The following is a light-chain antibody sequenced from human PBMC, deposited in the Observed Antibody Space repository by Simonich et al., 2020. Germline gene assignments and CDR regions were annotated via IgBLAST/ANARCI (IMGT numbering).Light chain of an antibody. CDR3: SSYTSSSTWV. CDR2: DVS. Sequence: QSALTQPASVSGSPGQSITISCTGTSSDVVVYNYVSWYQQHPGKAPKLMIYDVSKRPSGGSQRFAGSKSGNTASLTSSGLQAEDEADYYCSSYTSSSTWVFGGGTKLTVL. V-gene: IGLV2-14*01. CDR1: SSDVVVYNY. J-gene: IGLJ3*02.